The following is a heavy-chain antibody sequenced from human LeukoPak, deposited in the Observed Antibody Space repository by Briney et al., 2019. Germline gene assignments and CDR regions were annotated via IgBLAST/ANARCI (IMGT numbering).Heavy chain of an antibody. Sequence: SQTLSLTCAVSGGSISSGGYSWSWIRQPPGKGLEWIGYIYHSGSTYYNPSLKSRVTISVDRSKNQFSLKLSSVTAADTAVYYCARGATWIQLWFDAFDIWGQGTMVTVSS. CDR1: GGSISSGGYS. CDR2: IYHSGST. D-gene: IGHD5-18*01. CDR3: ARGATWIQLWFDAFDI. J-gene: IGHJ3*02. V-gene: IGHV4-30-2*01.